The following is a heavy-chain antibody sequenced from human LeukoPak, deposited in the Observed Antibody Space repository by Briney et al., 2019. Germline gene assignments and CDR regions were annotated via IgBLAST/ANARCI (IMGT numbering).Heavy chain of an antibody. D-gene: IGHD7-27*01. V-gene: IGHV3-74*01. CDR1: GFTFSSYW. CDR2: IKTDGSST. J-gene: IGHJ3*02. Sequence: PGGSLRLSCAASGFTFSSYWMHWVRQAPGKGLVWVSRIKTDGSSTSYADSVKGRFTISRDNSKNTLYLQMNSLRAEDTAVYYCARDPYWGGAFDIWGQGTMVTVSS. CDR3: ARDPYWGGAFDI.